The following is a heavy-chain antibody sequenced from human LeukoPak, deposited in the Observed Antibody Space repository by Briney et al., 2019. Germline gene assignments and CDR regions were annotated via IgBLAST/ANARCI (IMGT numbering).Heavy chain of an antibody. V-gene: IGHV1-2*02. Sequence: ASVKVSCKASGYTFTGYYMHWVRQAPGQGLEWMGWINPNSGGTNYAQKFQGRVTMTRDTSISTAYMELGRLRSDDTAVYYCARGPRTTYYYDSSGYNYYYMDVWGKGTTVTVSS. J-gene: IGHJ6*03. D-gene: IGHD3-22*01. CDR3: ARGPRTTYYYDSSGYNYYYMDV. CDR2: INPNSGGT. CDR1: GYTFTGYY.